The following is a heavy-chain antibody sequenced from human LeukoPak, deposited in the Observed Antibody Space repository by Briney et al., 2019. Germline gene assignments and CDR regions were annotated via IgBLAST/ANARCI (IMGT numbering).Heavy chain of an antibody. CDR2: IAPSDSYT. D-gene: IGHD3-22*01. J-gene: IGHJ5*02. Sequence: KGGESLEISCEASGHIFTNHWITWVRQVPGKGLEWMGRIAPSDSYTNYSPSFEGHVAFSADKSISTVYLQWSSLKASDTAMYYCVRQPPGVYDTTPNWFDPWGQGTLVTVSS. CDR3: VRQPPGVYDTTPNWFDP. V-gene: IGHV5-10-1*01. CDR1: GHIFTNHW.